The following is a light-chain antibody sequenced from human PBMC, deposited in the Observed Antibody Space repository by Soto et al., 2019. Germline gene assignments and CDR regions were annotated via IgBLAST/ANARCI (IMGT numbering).Light chain of an antibody. Sequence: DIVMTQSPLSLPVTPGEPASISCRSSQSLLHSNGYNYLDWYLQKPGQSPQLLIYLGSNRSSGVPDRFICSGSGPDFTLKISRVEAEDVGVYYCMQALQTPWTFGQGTKVDIK. CDR2: LGS. J-gene: IGKJ1*01. CDR3: MQALQTPWT. CDR1: QSLLHSNGYNY. V-gene: IGKV2-28*01.